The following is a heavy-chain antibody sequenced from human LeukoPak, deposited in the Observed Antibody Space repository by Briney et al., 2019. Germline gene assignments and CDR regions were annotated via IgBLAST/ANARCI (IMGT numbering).Heavy chain of an antibody. CDR1: GHTFTSYD. V-gene: IGHV1-8*01. CDR2: MNPNSGNT. CDR3: ARGGIMASSSPMAY. D-gene: IGHD6-13*01. Sequence: ASVKVSCKASGHTFTSYDIKWVRQATGQGLEWMGGMNPNSGNTGYAQKFQGRVTMTRNTSISTAYMELSSLRSEDTAVYYCARGGIMASSSPMAYWGQGTLVTVSS. J-gene: IGHJ4*02.